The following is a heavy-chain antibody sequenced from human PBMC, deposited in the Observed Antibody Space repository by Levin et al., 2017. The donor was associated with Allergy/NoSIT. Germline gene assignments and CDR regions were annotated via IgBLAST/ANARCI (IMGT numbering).Heavy chain of an antibody. J-gene: IGHJ3*01. CDR2: VIYSGTT. CDR3: ARRDGSGAFGF. V-gene: IGHV4-39*01. D-gene: IGHD3-10*01. CDR1: GGSTSSETYY. Sequence: NTSETLSLTCTVSGGSTSSETYYWGWIRQPPGTGLEWIGSVIYSGTTYYNPSLKSRVTISIDTSKNQFSLKLSSVTAADTAVYYCARRDGSGAFGFWGQGTRVTVSS.